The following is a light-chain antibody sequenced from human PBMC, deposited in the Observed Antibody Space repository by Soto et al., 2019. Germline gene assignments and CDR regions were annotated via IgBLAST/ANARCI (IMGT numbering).Light chain of an antibody. V-gene: IGKV1-33*01. Sequence: DIQMTQSPSSLSASVGDRITITCQASQDISNYLNWYQQKPGKAPKLLIYDASNLETGVPSRFSGSGSGTDFTFTISSLQPEDIVTYYCQQYDNLTPYTFGQGTKLEIK. CDR1: QDISNY. J-gene: IGKJ2*01. CDR3: QQYDNLTPYT. CDR2: DAS.